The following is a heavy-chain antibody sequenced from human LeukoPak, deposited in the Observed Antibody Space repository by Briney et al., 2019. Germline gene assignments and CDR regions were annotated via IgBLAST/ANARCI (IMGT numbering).Heavy chain of an antibody. V-gene: IGHV3-30*04. CDR1: GFTFSSY. D-gene: IGHD2-21*02. CDR3: AREDSCGGDCYFFDY. Sequence: GGSLRLSCAASGFTFSSYVHWVRQAPGKGLEWVAIISYDGSNEYYADSVKGRFTISRDNAKNSLYLQMNSLRAEDTAVYYCAREDSCGGDCYFFDYWGQGTLVTVSS. J-gene: IGHJ4*02. CDR2: ISYDGSNE.